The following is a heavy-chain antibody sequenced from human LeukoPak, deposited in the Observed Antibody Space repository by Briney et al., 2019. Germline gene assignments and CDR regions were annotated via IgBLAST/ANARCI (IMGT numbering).Heavy chain of an antibody. D-gene: IGHD3-3*01. CDR3: AREGPYDFWSGYLDY. CDR2: IYYSGST. Sequence: SETLSPTCTVSGGSISSYYWSWIRQPPGKGLEWIGYIYYSGSTNYNPSLKSRGTISVDTSKNQFSLKLSSVTAADTAVYYCAREGPYDFWSGYLDYWGQGTLVTVSS. J-gene: IGHJ4*02. CDR1: GGSISSYY. V-gene: IGHV4-59*01.